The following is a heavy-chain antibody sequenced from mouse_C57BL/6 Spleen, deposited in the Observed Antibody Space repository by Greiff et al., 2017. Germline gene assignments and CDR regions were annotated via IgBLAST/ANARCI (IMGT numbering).Heavy chain of an antibody. J-gene: IGHJ3*01. CDR2: IRNKANGYTT. V-gene: IGHV7-3*01. CDR1: GFTFTDYY. D-gene: IGHD3-2*02. Sequence: EVQGVESGGGLVQPGGSLSLSCAASGFTFTDYYMSWVRQPPGNALEWLGFIRNKANGYTTEYSASVKGRFTISRDNSQSILYLQMNALRAEDSATYYCAGETAQALAYWGQGTLVTVSA. CDR3: AGETAQALAY.